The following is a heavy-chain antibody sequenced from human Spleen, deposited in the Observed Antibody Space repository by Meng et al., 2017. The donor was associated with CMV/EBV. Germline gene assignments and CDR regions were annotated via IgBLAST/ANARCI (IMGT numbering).Heavy chain of an antibody. CDR3: ARANGSYWQQLVYYYYGMDV. V-gene: IGHV4-39*01. D-gene: IGHD6-13*01. Sequence: SETLSLTCTVSGGSISSSSYYWGWIRQPPGKGLEWIGSIYYSGSTYYNPSLKSRVTISVDTSKNQFSLKLSSVTAADTAVYYCARANGSYWQQLVYYYYGMDVWGQGTTVTVSS. CDR1: GGSISSSSYY. CDR2: IYYSGST. J-gene: IGHJ6*02.